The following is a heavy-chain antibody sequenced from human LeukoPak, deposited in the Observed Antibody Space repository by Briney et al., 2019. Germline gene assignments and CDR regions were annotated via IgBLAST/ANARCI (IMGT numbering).Heavy chain of an antibody. CDR2: ISWDGGST. D-gene: IGHD6-19*01. CDR1: GFIFADHG. Sequence: GGSLRLSCAASGFIFADHGMTWVRQVPGKGLEWVSLISWDGGSTYYADSVKGRFTISRDNSKNSLYLQMNSLRTEDTALYYCAKDLEAVAREYYFDYWGQGTLVTVSS. V-gene: IGHV3-43*02. J-gene: IGHJ4*02. CDR3: AKDLEAVAREYYFDY.